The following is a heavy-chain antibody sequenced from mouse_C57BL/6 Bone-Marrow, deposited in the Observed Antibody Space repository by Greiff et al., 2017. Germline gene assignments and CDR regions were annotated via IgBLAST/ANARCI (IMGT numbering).Heavy chain of an antibody. CDR3: ARRGQLRPPYYAMDY. D-gene: IGHD3-2*02. CDR1: GFTFSDYY. CDR2: ISNGGGST. Sequence: EVKLMESGGGLVQPGGSLKLSCAASGFTFSDYYMYWVRQTPEKRLEWVAYISNGGGSTYYPDTVKGRFTISRDNAKNTLYLQMSRLKSEDTAMYYCARRGQLRPPYYAMDYWGQGTSVTVSS. V-gene: IGHV5-12*01. J-gene: IGHJ4*01.